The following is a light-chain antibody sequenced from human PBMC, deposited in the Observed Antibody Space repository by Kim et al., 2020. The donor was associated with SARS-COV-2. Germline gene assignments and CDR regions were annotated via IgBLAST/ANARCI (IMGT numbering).Light chain of an antibody. V-gene: IGLV3-21*04. J-gene: IGLJ1*01. CDR3: QVWDGPSDHVV. CDR1: DIGTKF. CDR2: YDT. Sequence: SYELTQPPSESVAAGETARISCEGDDIGTKFVHWYRQRPGQAPLLVTYYDTHRPAGIPARFSGSNSRNTATLTIREVEAGDEGDYFCQVWDGPSDHVVFG.